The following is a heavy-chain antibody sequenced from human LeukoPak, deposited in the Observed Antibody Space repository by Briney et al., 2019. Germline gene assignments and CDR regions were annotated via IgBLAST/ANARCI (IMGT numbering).Heavy chain of an antibody. J-gene: IGHJ4*02. CDR1: GYTFTTYD. CDR2: LSPTSGNT. CDR3: ARGEAIVGSY. D-gene: IGHD1-26*01. V-gene: IGHV1-8*01. Sequence: GASVKVSCKASGYTFTTYDINWVLQAPGQGLEWLGWLSPTSGNTGYAQKFQGRVTMTRDTSTSTVYMELSSLTSDDTAVYYCARGEAIVGSYWGQGTLVTVSS.